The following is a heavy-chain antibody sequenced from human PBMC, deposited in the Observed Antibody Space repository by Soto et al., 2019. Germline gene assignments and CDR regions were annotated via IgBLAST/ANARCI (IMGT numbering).Heavy chain of an antibody. CDR1: GYAFTTHA. V-gene: IGHV1-3*01. D-gene: IGHD3-22*01. CDR3: ARYLDSSGYYYSVAHSYGMAV. J-gene: IGHJ6*02. CDR2: INAGNGNT. Sequence: ASVKVSCKASGYAFTTHAVHWVRQAPGQNLEWMGWINAGNGNTIYSEKFRDRVTFTRDTSANTAYMELSSLRSEDTAVFYCARYLDSSGYYYSVAHSYGMAVWGQGTTVTAP.